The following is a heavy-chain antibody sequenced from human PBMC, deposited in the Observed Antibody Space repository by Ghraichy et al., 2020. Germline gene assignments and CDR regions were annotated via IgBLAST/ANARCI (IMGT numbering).Heavy chain of an antibody. CDR1: GFTFSSYW. D-gene: IGHD3-3*01. Sequence: GGSLRLSCAASGFTFSSYWMSWVRQAPGKGLEWVANIKQDGSEKYYVDSVKGRFTISRDNAKNSLYLQMNSLRAEDTAVYYCARDLEWLFSGDYGMDVWGQGTTVTVSS. CDR3: ARDLEWLFSGDYGMDV. J-gene: IGHJ6*02. V-gene: IGHV3-7*01. CDR2: IKQDGSEK.